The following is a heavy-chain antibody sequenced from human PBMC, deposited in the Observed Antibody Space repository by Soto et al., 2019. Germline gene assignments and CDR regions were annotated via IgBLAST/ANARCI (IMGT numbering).Heavy chain of an antibody. D-gene: IGHD3-10*01. J-gene: IGHJ4*02. Sequence: ASVKVSCKTSGYTFTSFGVSWVRQAPGQGLEWMGWISGYNGKTKYAQTLQGRVTMTADTSTSTVYMELRGLRSDDTAVYFCARDKMTDDYGLGTYDYCGQGTTVTV. V-gene: IGHV1-18*04. CDR3: ARDKMTDDYGLGTYDY. CDR2: ISGYNGKT. CDR1: GYTFTSFG.